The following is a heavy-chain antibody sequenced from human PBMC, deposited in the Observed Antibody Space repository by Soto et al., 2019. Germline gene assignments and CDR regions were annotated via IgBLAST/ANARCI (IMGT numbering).Heavy chain of an antibody. CDR1: GFIFSSYA. D-gene: IGHD2-15*01. CDR2: ISGSGGST. Sequence: EVQLLESGGGLVQPGGSLRLSCAASGFIFSSYAMSWVRQAPGKGLEWVSAISGSGGSTYYADSVKGRFTISRDNSKNTLYLQMNSLRAEDTAVYYCAKDQRDIVVVVAATPRNWFDPWGQGTLVTVSS. CDR3: AKDQRDIVVVVAATPRNWFDP. J-gene: IGHJ5*02. V-gene: IGHV3-23*01.